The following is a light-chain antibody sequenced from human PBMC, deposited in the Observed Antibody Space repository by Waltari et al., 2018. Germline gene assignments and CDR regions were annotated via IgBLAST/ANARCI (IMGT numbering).Light chain of an antibody. CDR3: QQRRSRPLS. CDR1: QSVTNY. CDR2: DTS. V-gene: IGKV3-11*01. Sequence: DIVLTQSPAILSLSPGERASLSCRASQSVTNYLAWYQQKPGQAPRLLIYDTSNRATGIPARFTGSGFGTDFTLTISSLEPEDFAVYYCQQRRSRPLSFGGGTKVEIK. J-gene: IGKJ4*01.